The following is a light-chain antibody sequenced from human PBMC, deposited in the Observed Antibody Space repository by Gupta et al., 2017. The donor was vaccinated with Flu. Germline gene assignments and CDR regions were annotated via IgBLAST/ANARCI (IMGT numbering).Light chain of an antibody. V-gene: IGLV3-1*01. CDR3: QAWDSSTRV. J-gene: IGLJ3*02. Sequence: SYELTQPPSVSVSPGQTASITCSGDKLGDKYACWYQQKPGQSPVLVIYQDSNRPSGIPERFSGSNSGNTATLTISGTQAVDEDDYYCQAWDSSTRVFGGGTKLTVL. CDR2: QDS. CDR1: KLGDKY.